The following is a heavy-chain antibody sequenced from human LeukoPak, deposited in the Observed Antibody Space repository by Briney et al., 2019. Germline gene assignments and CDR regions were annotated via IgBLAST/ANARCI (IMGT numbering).Heavy chain of an antibody. CDR2: ISSSSSTI. Sequence: GGSLRLSCAASGFTFSSYSMNWVRQAPGKGLEWVSYISSSSSTIYYADSVKGRFTISRDNAKNPLYLQMNSLRAEDTAVYYCARDHDFWSGYYTGIFDYWGQGTLVTVSS. CDR3: ARDHDFWSGYYTGIFDY. J-gene: IGHJ4*02. CDR1: GFTFSSYS. V-gene: IGHV3-48*01. D-gene: IGHD3-3*01.